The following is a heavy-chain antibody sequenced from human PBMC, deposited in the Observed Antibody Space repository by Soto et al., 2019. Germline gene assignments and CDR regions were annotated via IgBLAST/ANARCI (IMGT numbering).Heavy chain of an antibody. CDR2: IYYSGST. D-gene: IGHD1-26*01. Sequence: PAGTLSVTCVFSGVSFSSSSYYWGGIRQPPGKGLEWIGSIYYSGSTYYNPSIKSRVTISVDTSKNQCSLKLSSVTAADTAVYYCARLGIVGALDYWGQGTMVTVSS. CDR1: GVSFSSSSYY. J-gene: IGHJ4*02. V-gene: IGHV4-39*01. CDR3: ARLGIVGALDY.